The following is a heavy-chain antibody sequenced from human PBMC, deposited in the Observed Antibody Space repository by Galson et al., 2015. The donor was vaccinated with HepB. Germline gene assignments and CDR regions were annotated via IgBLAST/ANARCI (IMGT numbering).Heavy chain of an antibody. D-gene: IGHD2-8*01. Sequence: SLRLSCAASGFTFSSYAMHWVRQAPGKGLEYVSVISSNGGSTYYADSVKGRFTISSDNSKNTMYLQMTSLKPEDKAASYCVKDGAPGVFNIWGQGTMVTVSS. CDR2: ISSNGGST. CDR1: GFTFSSYA. V-gene: IGHV3-64D*06. CDR3: VKDGAPGVFNI. J-gene: IGHJ3*02.